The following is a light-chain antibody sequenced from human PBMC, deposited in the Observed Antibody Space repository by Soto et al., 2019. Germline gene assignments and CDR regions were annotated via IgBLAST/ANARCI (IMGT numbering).Light chain of an antibody. CDR1: QSLFWSSNNKDY. J-gene: IGKJ5*01. CDR2: WAS. CDR3: QQYKNWPL. V-gene: IGKV4-1*01. Sequence: DIVMTQSPDSLTVSLGERATITCKSSQSLFWSSNNKDYFAWYQQKPGQPPKLLIKWASARESGVPDRFSGSGSGTDFTLTISSLQTEDVAVYYCQQYKNWPLFGQGTRLEIK.